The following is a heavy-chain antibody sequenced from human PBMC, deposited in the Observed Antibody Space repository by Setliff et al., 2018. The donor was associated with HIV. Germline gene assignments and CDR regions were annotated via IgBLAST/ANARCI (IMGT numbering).Heavy chain of an antibody. CDR3: ARTPGTIWGYDY. CDR1: GGSVSDYF. V-gene: IGHV4-59*02. J-gene: IGHJ4*02. D-gene: IGHD3-9*01. CDR2: IYSNGGT. Sequence: SETMSLTRTVSGGSVSDYFWSWVRQHPGKGLEYIGYIYSNGGTNYNPSLKSRVTISVDTSKNQFSLKLSSVTAADTAVYYCARTPGTIWGYDYWGQGTLGTVS.